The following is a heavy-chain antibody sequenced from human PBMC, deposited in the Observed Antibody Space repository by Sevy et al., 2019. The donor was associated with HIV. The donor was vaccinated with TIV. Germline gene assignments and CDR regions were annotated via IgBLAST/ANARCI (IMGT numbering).Heavy chain of an antibody. CDR2: FDPEDGET. D-gene: IGHD3-22*01. Sequence: ASVKVSCTVSGKTLSELSMHWVRQAPGKGLEWMGSFDPEDGETIYAQNFQGRVTMIEDTFTDTAYMELSSLRSEDTAVYYCATTREYYSDNSGYFDYWGQGTLVTVSS. CDR3: ATTREYYSDNSGYFDY. J-gene: IGHJ4*02. V-gene: IGHV1-24*01. CDR1: GKTLSELS.